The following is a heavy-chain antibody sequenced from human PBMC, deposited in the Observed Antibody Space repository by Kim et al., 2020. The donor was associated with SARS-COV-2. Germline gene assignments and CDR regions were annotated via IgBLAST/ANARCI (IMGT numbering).Heavy chain of an antibody. V-gene: IGHV4-61*06. CDR2: T. Sequence: TNYNPSLKSRVTISVDTSKNQFSLKLSSVTAADTAVYYCATGTTQPYFDYWGQGTLVTVSS. CDR3: ATGTTQPYFDY. D-gene: IGHD4-17*01. J-gene: IGHJ4*02.